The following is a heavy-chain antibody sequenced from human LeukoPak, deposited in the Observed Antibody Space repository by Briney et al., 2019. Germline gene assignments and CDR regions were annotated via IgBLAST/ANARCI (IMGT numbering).Heavy chain of an antibody. CDR1: GGSFSGYY. CDR2: INHIVST. D-gene: IGHD4-23*01. J-gene: IGHJ4*02. Sequence: PSETLSLTCAVYGGSFSGYYWSWIRQPPGKWLEWIGEINHIVSTNYNPSLKSRVTISVDTPQNQFSLKLSSVTAADTAVYYCARGRGYGGNSLNSYFDYWGQGTLVTVSS. CDR3: ARGRGYGGNSLNSYFDY. V-gene: IGHV4-34*01.